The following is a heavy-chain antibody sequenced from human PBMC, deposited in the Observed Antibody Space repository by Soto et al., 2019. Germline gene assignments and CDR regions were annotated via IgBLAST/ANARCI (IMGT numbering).Heavy chain of an antibody. V-gene: IGHV3-30*03. CDR2: ISYDGSDI. CDR3: AIVRVADSSLDH. D-gene: IGHD3-10*02. Sequence: QVQLVESGGGVVQPGRSLRLSCVGSGFIFSNYGMHWVRQAPGKGLEWVAFISYDGSDILYAYSVKSRFTISRDNSKSTLFLHMNRPTAEDTAIYFCAIVRVADSSLDHWGQGTLVTVSS. CDR1: GFIFSNYG. J-gene: IGHJ4*02.